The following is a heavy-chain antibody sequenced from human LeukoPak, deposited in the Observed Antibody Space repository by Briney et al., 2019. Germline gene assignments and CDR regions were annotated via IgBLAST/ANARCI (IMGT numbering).Heavy chain of an antibody. CDR3: ARLVSIAARRGGGRWFDP. J-gene: IGHJ5*02. CDR1: GGSISCYY. D-gene: IGHD6-6*01. V-gene: IGHV4-59*08. Sequence: SETLSLTCTVSGGSISCYYWSWIRQPPGKGLEWIVYIYYSGRTNYNPSLKSRVTISVDTSKDLFSLKLSSVTAADTAVYYCARLVSIAARRGGGRWFDPWGQGTLVTVPS. CDR2: IYYSGRT.